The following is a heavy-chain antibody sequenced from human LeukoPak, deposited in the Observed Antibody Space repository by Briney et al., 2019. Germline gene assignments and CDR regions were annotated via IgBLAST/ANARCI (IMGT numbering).Heavy chain of an antibody. CDR2: ILSSGDRT. D-gene: IGHD1-26*01. J-gene: IGHJ4*02. CDR3: ARVGISGSFDN. V-gene: IGHV3-64*01. Sequence: PGGSLILSCAASGFTLSSFEIHWVRQAPGTGLEDVSAILSSGDRTFYTNSVKGRFTISRGNSKNTLYLQMGSLSAEDMAVYYCARVGISGSFDNWGQRNLVTVSS. CDR1: GFTLSSFE.